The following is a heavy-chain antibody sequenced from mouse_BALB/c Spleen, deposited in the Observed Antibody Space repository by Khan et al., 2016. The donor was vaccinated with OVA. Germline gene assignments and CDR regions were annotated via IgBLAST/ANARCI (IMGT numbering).Heavy chain of an antibody. CDR2: IYPNNGGA. Sequence: EVQLQESGPELVKPGASVKISCKASGYTFTDYNMDWVKQSLGKSLEWIGYIYPNNGGAGYNQKFKTKATLTVDISSSTAYMELRSVTSEDSAGYHCARAGYGSFAYWGQGTLVTVSA. V-gene: IGHV1S29*02. CDR3: ARAGYGSFAY. D-gene: IGHD1-2*01. J-gene: IGHJ3*01. CDR1: GYTFTDYN.